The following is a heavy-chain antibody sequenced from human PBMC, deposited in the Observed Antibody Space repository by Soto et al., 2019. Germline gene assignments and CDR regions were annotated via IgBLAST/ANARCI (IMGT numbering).Heavy chain of an antibody. Sequence: AGGSLRLSCAASGFTFSSYAMTWVRQAPGKGLEWVSAISGSGGSTYYADSVKGRFTISRDNSKNTLYLQMNSLRAEDTALYYCAKGPPYESRGYYLLAPDDYWGQGTLVTVSS. CDR2: ISGSGGST. D-gene: IGHD3-22*01. CDR3: AKGPPYESRGYYLLAPDDY. J-gene: IGHJ4*02. V-gene: IGHV3-23*01. CDR1: GFTFSSYA.